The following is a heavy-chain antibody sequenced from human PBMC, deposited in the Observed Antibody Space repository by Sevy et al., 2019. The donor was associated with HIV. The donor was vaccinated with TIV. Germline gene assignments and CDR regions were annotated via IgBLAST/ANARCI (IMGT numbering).Heavy chain of an antibody. V-gene: IGHV4-39*01. Sequence: SETLSLTCTVSGGSISSSSYYWGWIRQPPGKGLEWIGSIYYSGSTYYNPSLKSRVTISVDTSKNQFSLKLSSVTAADTAVYYCARHVKTGRTYYYDYGMDVWGQGTTVTVSS. D-gene: IGHD1-1*01. CDR3: ARHVKTGRTYYYDYGMDV. CDR1: GGSISSSSYY. J-gene: IGHJ6*02. CDR2: IYYSGST.